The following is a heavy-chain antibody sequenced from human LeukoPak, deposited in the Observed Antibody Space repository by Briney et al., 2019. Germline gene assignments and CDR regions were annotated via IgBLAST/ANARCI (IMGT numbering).Heavy chain of an antibody. V-gene: IGHV5-51*01. CDR3: ARPHFDSSGYEFDY. J-gene: IGHJ4*02. Sequence: GGSLKISCRGSGYRSTNYWSGGVRQMPGKGLEWLGIIYPGDSDTRYSPSFQGQVTISVDRSISTAYLQWSSLKASDTAMYYCARPHFDSSGYEFDYWGQGTLVTVSS. D-gene: IGHD3-22*01. CDR1: GYRSTNYW. CDR2: IYPGDSDT.